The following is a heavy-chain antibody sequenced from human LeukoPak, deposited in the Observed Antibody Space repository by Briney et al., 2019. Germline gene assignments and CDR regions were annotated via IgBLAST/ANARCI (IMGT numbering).Heavy chain of an antibody. D-gene: IGHD3-22*01. CDR2: FKSKTDGGTT. J-gene: IGHJ4*02. CDR3: TTNYYDSSGYYADDY. V-gene: IGHV3-15*01. Sequence: GGSLRLSCAASGFTFSNAWMSWVRQAPGKGLEWVGRFKSKTDGGTTDYAAPVKGRFTISRDDSKNTLYLQMNSLKTEDTAVYYCTTNYYDSSGYYADDYWGQGTLVTVSS. CDR1: GFTFSNAW.